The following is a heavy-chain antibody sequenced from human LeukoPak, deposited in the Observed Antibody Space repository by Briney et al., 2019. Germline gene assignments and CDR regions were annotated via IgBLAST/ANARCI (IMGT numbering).Heavy chain of an antibody. CDR1: GGTFSSYA. J-gene: IGHJ3*02. D-gene: IGHD6-19*01. V-gene: IGHV1-69*04. CDR2: IIPILGIA. CDR3: AARSAVAGGISAFDI. Sequence: GASVKVSCKASGGTFSSYAISWVRQAPGQGLEWMGRIIPILGIANYAQKFQGGVTITADKSTSTAYMELSSLRSEDTAVYYCAARSAVAGGISAFDIWGQGTMVTVSS.